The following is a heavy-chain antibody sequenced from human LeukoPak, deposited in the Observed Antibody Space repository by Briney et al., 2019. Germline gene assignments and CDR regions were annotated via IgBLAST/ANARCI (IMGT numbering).Heavy chain of an antibody. Sequence: GASVTVSCKASGYTFTGYYMHWVRQAPGQGLEWMGWINPNSGSTNYAQKFQGRVTMTRDTSISTAYMELSGLRSDDTAVYYCARGPHWDPHFDYWGQGTLVTVSS. D-gene: IGHD7-27*01. V-gene: IGHV1-2*02. J-gene: IGHJ4*02. CDR3: ARGPHWDPHFDY. CDR2: INPNSGST. CDR1: GYTFTGYY.